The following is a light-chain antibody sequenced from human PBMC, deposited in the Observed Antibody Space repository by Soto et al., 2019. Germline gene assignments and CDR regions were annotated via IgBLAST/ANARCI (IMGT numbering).Light chain of an antibody. CDR1: QTINNW. CDR3: QQYSTFAT. CDR2: DAS. V-gene: IGKV1-5*01. J-gene: IGKJ2*01. Sequence: DIQMTQSPSTLSASVGDRVTITCRASQTINNWLAWYQQKPGKGPKLLIYDASSLESGVPSRFSGSGSGTEFTLTVSSLQPDDFETYYCQQYSTFATFGQGTKVDIK.